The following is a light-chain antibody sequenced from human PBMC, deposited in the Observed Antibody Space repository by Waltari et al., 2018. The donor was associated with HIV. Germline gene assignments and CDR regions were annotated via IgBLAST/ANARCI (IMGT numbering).Light chain of an antibody. V-gene: IGKV4-1*01. J-gene: IGKJ2*01. CDR3: QQYSITPIT. CDR1: QSVLYNSNNKNY. CDR2: WAS. Sequence: DIVLTKSPDSLAVSLGGRATINCKSSQSVLYNSNNKNYLAWYQQKPGQPPKLLIYWASTRESGVPDRFSGSGSGTDFTLTISSLQAEDVAVYYCQQYSITPITFGQGTKLEIK.